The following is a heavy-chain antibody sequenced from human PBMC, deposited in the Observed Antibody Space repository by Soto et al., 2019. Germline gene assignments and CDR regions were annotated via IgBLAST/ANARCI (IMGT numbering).Heavy chain of an antibody. D-gene: IGHD2-8*02. V-gene: IGHV4-34*01. CDR1: GGSFGFYY. CDR3: ARGKVVDATFSNYHYMDV. CDR2: INHSGRA. Sequence: QVQLQQWGAGLLKPSETLSLTCAVYGGSFGFYYWSWIRQSPGRGLEWIGEINHSGRANYNPSLKSRVTISLDTSKNQSSLTLNSVTAADTAIYYCARGKVVDATFSNYHYMDVWGKGTTVTVSS. J-gene: IGHJ6*03.